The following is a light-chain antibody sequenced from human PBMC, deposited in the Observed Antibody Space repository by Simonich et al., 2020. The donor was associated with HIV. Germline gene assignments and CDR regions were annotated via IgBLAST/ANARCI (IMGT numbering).Light chain of an antibody. CDR1: QSVLYSSNNKNY. CDR2: WAS. CDR3: QQYYSTPLT. V-gene: IGKV4-1*01. Sequence: DIVMTQSPDSLTVSLGERATINCKSSQSVLYSSNNKNYLAWYQQKPGQPPKLLIYWASTRESGVPDRFSASGSGTDFTLTISSLQTEDVALYYCQQYYSTPLTFGGGTKVEIK. J-gene: IGKJ4*01.